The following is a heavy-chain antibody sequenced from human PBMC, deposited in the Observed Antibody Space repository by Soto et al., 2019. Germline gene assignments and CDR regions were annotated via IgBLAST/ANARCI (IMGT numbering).Heavy chain of an antibody. V-gene: IGHV3-23*01. CDR2: ISGSGGST. D-gene: IGHD3-22*01. J-gene: IGHJ4*02. CDR1: RFNFSSYA. CDR3: AKGSSYYYDCSGYYYSGYFEY. Sequence: QAGGSLRLSCAAYRFNFSSYAMCWVRQAPGTGLEWVSAISGSGGSTYYADSVKGRFTISRDNSKNTLYLQMNSLRAEDTAVYYCAKGSSYYYDCSGYYYSGYFEYWGQGTLVTVSP.